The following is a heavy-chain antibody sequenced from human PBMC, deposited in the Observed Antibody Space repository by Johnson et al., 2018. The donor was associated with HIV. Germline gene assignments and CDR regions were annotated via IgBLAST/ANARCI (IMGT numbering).Heavy chain of an antibody. CDR1: GFTFDDYG. J-gene: IGHJ3*02. V-gene: IGHV3-15*01. D-gene: IGHD3-22*01. CDR3: TTDSPAHITMKIVAAFYI. Sequence: VQLVESGGGVVRPGGSLRLSCAASGFTFDDYGMSWVRQAPGKGLEWVGRIKSKTDGGTTDYAAPVKGRFTISRDDSKNTLYLQMNSLKTEDTAVYYCTTDSPAHITMKIVAAFYIWGQGTMVTVSS. CDR2: IKSKTDGGTT.